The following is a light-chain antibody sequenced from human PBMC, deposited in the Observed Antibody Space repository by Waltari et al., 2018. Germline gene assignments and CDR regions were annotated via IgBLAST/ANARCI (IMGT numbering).Light chain of an antibody. CDR2: RDS. CDR3: QSADNSNTYVI. V-gene: IGLV3-25*03. Sequence: SYELTQPPSVSVSPGQRARITCSGNEVTKQYGYWYQQKPGQAPVLVIYRDSERHSGIPERFSGSSSGTTVTLTISGGQAEDEADYYCQSADNSNTYVIFGGGTKLTVL. CDR1: EVTKQY. J-gene: IGLJ2*01.